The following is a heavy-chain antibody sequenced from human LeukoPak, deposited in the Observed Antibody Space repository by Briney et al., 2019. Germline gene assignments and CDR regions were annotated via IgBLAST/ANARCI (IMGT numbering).Heavy chain of an antibody. CDR2: INTDGSIT. Sequence: GGSLRLSCAASGFTFSDYWIHWVRQAPGKGLVWVSRINTDGSITNYADSVKGRFSISRDNAKNTLYLQMSSLRAEDTAVYFCARGPTLGYYFDYWGQGTLVTVSS. D-gene: IGHD7-27*01. V-gene: IGHV3-74*01. CDR1: GFTFSDYW. J-gene: IGHJ4*02. CDR3: ARGPTLGYYFDY.